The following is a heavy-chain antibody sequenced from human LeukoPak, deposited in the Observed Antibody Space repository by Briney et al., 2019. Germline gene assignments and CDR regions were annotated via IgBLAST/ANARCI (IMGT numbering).Heavy chain of an antibody. Sequence: GGALRLSCTASGFTFGSHWMVWVRRAPGKGLEWVANTNQDGSREKYADSVRGRFTVSRDNAKNSVYLQMNSLGVEDTAIYYCARDSGWTFDPWGQGTLVTVSS. CDR1: GFTFGSHW. CDR3: ARDSGWTFDP. D-gene: IGHD6-19*01. V-gene: IGHV3-7*01. J-gene: IGHJ5*02. CDR2: TNQDGSRE.